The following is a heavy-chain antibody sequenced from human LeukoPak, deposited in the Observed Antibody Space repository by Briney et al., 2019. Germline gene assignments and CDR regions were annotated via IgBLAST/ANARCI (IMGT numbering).Heavy chain of an antibody. CDR3: AREGGSGNYDFDY. D-gene: IGHD1-26*01. CDR1: GGSVTNTGYY. J-gene: IGHJ4*02. CDR2: IYYSGST. Sequence: PSETLSLTCTVSGGSVTNTGYYWGWLRQPPGKGLEWIGSIYYSGSTYSNPSLKSRVTISVDTSKNQFSLKLSSVTAADTAMYHCAREGGSGNYDFDYWGQGTLVTVSS. V-gene: IGHV4-39*02.